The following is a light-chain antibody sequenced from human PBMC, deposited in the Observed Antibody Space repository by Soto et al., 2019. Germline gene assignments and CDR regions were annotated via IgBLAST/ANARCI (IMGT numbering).Light chain of an antibody. CDR2: GAS. CDR3: QQYNTWPPLT. V-gene: IGKV3-15*01. J-gene: IGKJ4*01. Sequence: EILMTQSPATLSVSPGERATLSCRASKSVSSNLAWYQQKPGQTPRLLIYGASTRATGIPARFSGSGSGTEFTLTISSLQSEDFGVYYRQQYNTWPPLTFGGGTKVEIK. CDR1: KSVSSN.